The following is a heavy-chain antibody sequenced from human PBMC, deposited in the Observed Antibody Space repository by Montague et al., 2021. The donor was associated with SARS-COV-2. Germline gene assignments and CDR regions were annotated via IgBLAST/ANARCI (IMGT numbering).Heavy chain of an antibody. V-gene: IGHV1-24*01. J-gene: IGHJ4*02. Sequence: SGKVSCKVSGYPLSEVSMHWVRQAPGKGLEWMGGFDPEDGETIYAQRFQGRVTMTEDTSTDTACMELSSLRSEDSGVYYCATSRWSLLPEYWGQGTLVTVSS. CDR2: FDPEDGET. D-gene: IGHD2-21*02. CDR3: ATSRWSLLPEY. CDR1: GYPLSEVS.